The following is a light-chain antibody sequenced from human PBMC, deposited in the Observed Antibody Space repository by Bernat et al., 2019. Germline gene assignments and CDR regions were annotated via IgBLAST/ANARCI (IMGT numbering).Light chain of an antibody. CDR3: AAWDDSLSGPRV. J-gene: IGLJ3*02. V-gene: IGLV1-47*01. CDR1: SSNIESNY. Sequence: QSVLTQPPSASGTPGQRVTISCSGSSSNIESNYVYWYQHLPGTAPKLLIYRNNQRPSGVPDRFSGSKSGTSASLAISGLRSEDEADYYCAAWDDSLSGPRVFGGGTKLTVL. CDR2: RNN.